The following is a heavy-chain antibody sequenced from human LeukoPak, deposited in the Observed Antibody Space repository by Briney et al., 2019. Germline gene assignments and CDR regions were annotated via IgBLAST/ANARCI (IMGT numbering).Heavy chain of an antibody. CDR2: ITISTGII. CDR3: ARETPYSSSWTVFDY. D-gene: IGHD6-13*01. CDR1: GFTLSDYN. Sequence: PGGSLRLSCAASGFTLSDYNMNWVRQAPGKGLEWVAYITISTGIIYYADSVKGRFTISRDNAKNSLYLQMNSLRAEDTAVYYCARETPYSSSWTVFDYWGQGTLVTVSS. V-gene: IGHV3-48*01. J-gene: IGHJ4*02.